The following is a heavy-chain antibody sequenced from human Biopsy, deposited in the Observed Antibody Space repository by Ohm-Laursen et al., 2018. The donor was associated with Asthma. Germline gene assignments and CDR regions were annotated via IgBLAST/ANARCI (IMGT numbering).Heavy chain of an antibody. CDR3: ARKAGSCISRTCYSLDF. CDR2: INSVFGTT. Sequence: ASVKVSCKSLGGTFNTYVIGWVRQAPGQGLEWMGGINSVFGTTTYPQKFQDRVTITADDSTSAVYMELSSLRSGDTAVYYCARKAGSCISRTCYSLDFWGQGTLVTVSS. CDR1: GGTFNTYV. V-gene: IGHV1-69*13. J-gene: IGHJ4*02. D-gene: IGHD2-2*01.